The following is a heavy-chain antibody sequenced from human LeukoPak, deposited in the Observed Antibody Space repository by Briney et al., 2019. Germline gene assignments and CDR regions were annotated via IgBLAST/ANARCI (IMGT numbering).Heavy chain of an antibody. CDR1: GYTFTGYY. CDR2: INPNSGGT. J-gene: IGHJ6*03. V-gene: IGHV1-2*06. Sequence: ASVKVSCKASGYTFTGYYMHWVRQAPGQGLEWMGRINPNSGGTNYAQKFQGRVTMTRDTSISTAYMELSRLRSDDTAVYYCARGGDIVGVLYYYYYYMDVWGKGTTVTVPS. D-gene: IGHD1-26*01. CDR3: ARGGDIVGVLYYYYYYMDV.